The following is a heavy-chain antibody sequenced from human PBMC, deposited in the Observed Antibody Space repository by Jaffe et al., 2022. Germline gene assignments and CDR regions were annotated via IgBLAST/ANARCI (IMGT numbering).Heavy chain of an antibody. V-gene: IGHV1-46*01. CDR3: ARDPILRYGSRSPYRLKNWFDP. CDR2: INPTGSSA. CDR1: GYTFGNYY. D-gene: IGHD3-10*01. J-gene: IGHJ5*02. Sequence: QVQLVQSGAEVREPGASVKISCKASGYTFGNYYIHWLRQAPGQGLEWMALINPTGSSATYARSFQGRVSVTTDTSTRSIDMELSSLRPEDTAVYFCARDPILRYGSRSPYRLKNWFDPWGQGTLITVSS.